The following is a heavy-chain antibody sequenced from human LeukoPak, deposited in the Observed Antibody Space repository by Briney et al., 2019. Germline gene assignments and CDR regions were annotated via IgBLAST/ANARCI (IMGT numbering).Heavy chain of an antibody. CDR3: ANYDYGDYVPAYYFDY. Sequence: GGSLRLSCAASGFTFSNFAMHWVRQAPGKGLQWVAVISFDGSNKYYADSVKGRFSISRDNSKNTLYLQMNSLRAEDTAVYYCANYDYGDYVPAYYFDYWGQGTLVTVSS. CDR2: ISFDGSNK. CDR1: GFTFSNFA. V-gene: IGHV3-30*18. J-gene: IGHJ4*02. D-gene: IGHD4-17*01.